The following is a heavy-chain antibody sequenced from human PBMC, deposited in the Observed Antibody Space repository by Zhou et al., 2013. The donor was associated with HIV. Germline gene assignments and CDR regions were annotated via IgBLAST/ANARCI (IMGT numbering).Heavy chain of an antibody. CDR2: IIPILGIA. J-gene: IGHJ5*02. V-gene: IGHV1-69*04. CDR1: GGTFSSYA. D-gene: IGHD2-15*01. Sequence: QVQLVQSGAEVKKPGSSVKVSCKASGGTFSSYAISWVRQAPGQGLEWMGRIIPILGIANYAQKFQGRVTITADKSTSTAYMELSSLRSEDTAVYYCARVFLGYCSGGSCPRFDPWGQGTLVTVSS. CDR3: ARVFLGYCSGGSCPRFDP.